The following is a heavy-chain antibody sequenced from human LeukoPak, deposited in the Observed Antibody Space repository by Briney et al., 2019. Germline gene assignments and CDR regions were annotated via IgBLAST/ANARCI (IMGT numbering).Heavy chain of an antibody. Sequence: XGVECVSYITSSGSTIYYALSVKGRFTISRDNAKNSLYLQMNSLRAEDTAVYYCARGRGPPNYWGQGTLVTVSS. V-gene: IGHV3-48*03. CDR2: ITSSGSTI. CDR3: ARGRGPPNY. J-gene: IGHJ4*02.